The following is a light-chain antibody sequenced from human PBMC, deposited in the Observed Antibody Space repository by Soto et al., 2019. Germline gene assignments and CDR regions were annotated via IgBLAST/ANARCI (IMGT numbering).Light chain of an antibody. V-gene: IGLV2-14*01. J-gene: IGLJ2*01. Sequence: QSVLTQPASVSGSPGQSITISCTGTSSDVGGYNYVSWYQQHPGKAPKLMIYEVSNRPSGVSNRFSGSKPGNTASLTISGLQAEDEADYYCSSYTSSSTSVVFGGGTKVTVL. CDR3: SSYTSSSTSVV. CDR1: SSDVGGYNY. CDR2: EVS.